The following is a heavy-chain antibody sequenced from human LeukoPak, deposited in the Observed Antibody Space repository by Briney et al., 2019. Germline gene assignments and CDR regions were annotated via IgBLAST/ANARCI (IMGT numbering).Heavy chain of an antibody. D-gene: IGHD2-15*01. J-gene: IGHJ3*02. CDR1: GDSISSDHW. Sequence: SGTLSLTCDVSGDSISSDHWWSWVRQPPGKGLEWIGEINHSGSTNYNPSLKSRVTISVDTSKNQFSLKLSSVTAADTAVYYCARGPYCSGGSCYDGRAFDIWGQGTMVTVSS. CDR3: ARGPYCSGGSCYDGRAFDI. CDR2: INHSGST. V-gene: IGHV4-4*02.